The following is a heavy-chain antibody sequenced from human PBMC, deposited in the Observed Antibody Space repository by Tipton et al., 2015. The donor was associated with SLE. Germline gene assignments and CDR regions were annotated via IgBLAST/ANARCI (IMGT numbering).Heavy chain of an antibody. CDR3: ARPSGYAFDI. CDR2: IYHSGST. J-gene: IGHJ3*02. D-gene: IGHD7-27*01. CDR1: GGSISSYY. Sequence: TLSLTCTVSGGSISSYYWSWIRQPPGKGLEWIGYIYHSGSTYYNPSLKSRVTISVDWSKNQFSLKLSSVTAADTAVYYCARPSGYAFDIWGQGTMVTVSS. V-gene: IGHV4-59*04.